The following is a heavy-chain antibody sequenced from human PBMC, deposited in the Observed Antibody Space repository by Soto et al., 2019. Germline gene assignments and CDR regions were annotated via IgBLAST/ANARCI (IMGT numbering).Heavy chain of an antibody. Sequence: QVQLVQSGAEVKKPGSSVKVSCKASGGTFSSYAISWVRQAPGQGLAWMGGIIPIFGTANYAQTFQGRVTITADKSTSPAYMELSSLRSEDTAVYYCARDFAYGGKRQPDPTYYFDYWGQGTLFTVSS. CDR2: IIPIFGTA. D-gene: IGHD4-17*01. CDR3: ARDFAYGGKRQPDPTYYFDY. V-gene: IGHV1-69*06. CDR1: GGTFSSYA. J-gene: IGHJ4*02.